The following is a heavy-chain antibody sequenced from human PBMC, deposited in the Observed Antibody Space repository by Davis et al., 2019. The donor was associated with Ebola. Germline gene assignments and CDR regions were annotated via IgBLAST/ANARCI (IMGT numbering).Heavy chain of an antibody. D-gene: IGHD6-25*01. J-gene: IGHJ4*02. CDR3: ANFLTEAAS. CDR2: INPSGST. V-gene: IGHV4-34*01. CDR1: GGSFSGHY. Sequence: SETLSLTCAVYGGSFSGHYWTWIRQPPGKGLEWIGEINPSGSTNYSPSLKSRVTISLDTSKNQISLRLSSVTAADTAVYYCANFLTEAASWGQGTLVTVSS.